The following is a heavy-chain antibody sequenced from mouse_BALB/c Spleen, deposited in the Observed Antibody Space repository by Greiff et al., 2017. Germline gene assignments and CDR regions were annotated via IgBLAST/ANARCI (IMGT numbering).Heavy chain of an antibody. D-gene: IGHD3-1*01. V-gene: IGHV5-6-5*01. CDR1: GFTFSSYA. J-gene: IGHJ3*01. Sequence: EVQGVESGGGLVKPGGSLKLSCAASGFTFSSYAMSWVRQTPEKRLEWVAFISSGGSTYYPDSVKGRFTISRDNARNILYLQMSSLRSEDTAMYYCARRGTAHLAYWGQGTLVTVSA. CDR2: ISSGGST. CDR3: ARRGTAHLAY.